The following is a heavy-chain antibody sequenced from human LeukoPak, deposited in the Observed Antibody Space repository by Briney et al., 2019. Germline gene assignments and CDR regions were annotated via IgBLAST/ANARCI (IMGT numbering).Heavy chain of an antibody. CDR2: LSYDGNNK. CDR1: GFSMTSYA. J-gene: IGHJ4*02. V-gene: IGHV3-30*04. CDR3: ARGALRVAFYFDF. D-gene: IGHD2-8*02. Sequence: GSLRLSCVVSGFSMTSYAMHWVRQAPGKGLDWVAALSYDGNNKYYADSVKGRFTVSRDEAKNTLYLQMNSLRVEDTAVYYCARGALRVAFYFDFWGQGSLVAVSS.